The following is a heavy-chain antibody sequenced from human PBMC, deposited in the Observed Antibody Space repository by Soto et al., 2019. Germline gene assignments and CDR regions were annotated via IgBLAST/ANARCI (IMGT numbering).Heavy chain of an antibody. V-gene: IGHV3-21*01. Sequence: GGSLRLSCAASGFTFSSYSMNWVRQAPGKGLEWVSSISSSSGYIYYADSVKGRFTISRDNAKNSLYLQMNSLRAEDTAVYYCARVLPTYYDFWSGYYSPTGYYYYYGMDVWGQGTTVTVSS. J-gene: IGHJ6*02. CDR3: ARVLPTYYDFWSGYYSPTGYYYYYGMDV. CDR2: ISSSSGYI. CDR1: GFTFSSYS. D-gene: IGHD3-3*01.